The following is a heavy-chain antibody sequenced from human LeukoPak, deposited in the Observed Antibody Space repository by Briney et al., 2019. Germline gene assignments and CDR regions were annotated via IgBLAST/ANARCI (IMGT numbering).Heavy chain of an antibody. Sequence: SETLSLTCTASGGSISNYYWSWLRQPAGKGLEWIGRIYSSGSTNYNPSLKSRVTMSVDTSKNQFSLKLSSVTAADTAVYYCARPRSSSGWDGDFDYWGQGTLVTVSS. V-gene: IGHV4-4*07. CDR2: IYSSGST. D-gene: IGHD6-19*01. CDR3: ARPRSSSGWDGDFDY. CDR1: GGSISNYY. J-gene: IGHJ4*02.